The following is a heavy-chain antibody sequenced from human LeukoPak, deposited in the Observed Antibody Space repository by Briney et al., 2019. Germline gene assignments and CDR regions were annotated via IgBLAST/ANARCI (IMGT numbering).Heavy chain of an antibody. CDR1: GFIFIGYG. Sequence: RTGGSLRLSCAASGFIFIGYGMHWVRPAPGKGPEWVAFIRPDGHNKYYADSVKGRFMISRDNSKNTVDLQMNSLGGDDTAMYYCAKECAASWDVDVWGKGTTVTVSS. CDR3: AKECAASWDVDV. J-gene: IGHJ6*04. D-gene: IGHD3-3*02. CDR2: IRPDGHNK. V-gene: IGHV3-30*02.